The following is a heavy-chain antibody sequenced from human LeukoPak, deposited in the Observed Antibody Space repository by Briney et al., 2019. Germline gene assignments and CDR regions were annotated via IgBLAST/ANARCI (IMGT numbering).Heavy chain of an antibody. D-gene: IGHD5-24*01. V-gene: IGHV3-33*01. Sequence: GGSLRLSCAASGFTFSSYGMHWVRQAPGKGLEWVAVIWYDGSNKYHADSVKGRFTISRDNPKNTLYLQMNSLRPEDTAVYYCARSPLDGYNYLDYWGQGTLVTVSS. CDR3: ARSPLDGYNYLDY. J-gene: IGHJ4*02. CDR2: IWYDGSNK. CDR1: GFTFSSYG.